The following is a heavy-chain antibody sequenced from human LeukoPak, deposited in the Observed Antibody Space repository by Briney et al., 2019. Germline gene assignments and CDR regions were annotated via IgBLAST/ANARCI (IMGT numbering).Heavy chain of an antibody. J-gene: IGHJ6*03. D-gene: IGHD3-22*01. V-gene: IGHV3-48*01. CDR3: ARLDYDSSNYGYYYYFLDV. CDR2: ITSSSSTI. CDR1: GFTFRMYN. Sequence: PGGSLRLSCVASGFTFRMYNMNWVRQAPGKGLEWLSYITSSSSTIYYADSVKGRFTISRDNAKSSLFLQMNNLRAEDTAVYYCARLDYDSSNYGYYYYFLDVWGKGTTVTVSS.